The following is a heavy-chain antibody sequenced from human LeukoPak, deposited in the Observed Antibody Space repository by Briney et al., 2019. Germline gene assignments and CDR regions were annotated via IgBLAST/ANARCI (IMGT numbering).Heavy chain of an antibody. V-gene: IGHV3-30*18. D-gene: IGHD3-10*01. Sequence: GSLRLSCAASGFTFSSYGMHWVRQAPGKGLEWVAVISYDGSNKYYADSVKGRFTISRDNSKNTLYLQMNSLRAEDTAVYYCAKDRRALLWFGEPFDYWGQGTLVTVSS. CDR1: GFTFSSYG. J-gene: IGHJ4*02. CDR3: AKDRRALLWFGEPFDY. CDR2: ISYDGSNK.